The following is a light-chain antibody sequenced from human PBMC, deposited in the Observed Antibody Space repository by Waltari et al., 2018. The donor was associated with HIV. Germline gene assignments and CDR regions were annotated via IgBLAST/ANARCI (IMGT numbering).Light chain of an antibody. J-gene: IGKJ1*01. V-gene: IGKV3-20*01. CDR1: QSVSSSY. CDR3: QQYGSSP. Sequence: IVLTQSPVTLSLSPGERATLACRASQSVSSSYLAWYQQKPGQAPRLLIYGASSRATGIPARFSGSGSGTDFTLTISRLEPEDFAVYYCQQYGSSPFGQGTKVEIK. CDR2: GAS.